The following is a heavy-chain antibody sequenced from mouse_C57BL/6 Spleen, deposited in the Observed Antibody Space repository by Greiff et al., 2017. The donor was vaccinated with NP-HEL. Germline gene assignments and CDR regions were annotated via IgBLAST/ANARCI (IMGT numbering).Heavy chain of an antibody. CDR1: GFTFSDYG. Sequence: EVQLVESGGGLVKPGGSLKLSCAASGFTFSDYGMHWVRQAPEKGLEWVAYISSGSSTIYYADTVKGRFTISRDNAKNTLFLQMTSLRSEDTAMYYCARPLYYGSSYGFAYWGQGTLVTVSA. CDR2: ISSGSSTI. J-gene: IGHJ3*01. V-gene: IGHV5-17*01. D-gene: IGHD1-1*01. CDR3: ARPLYYGSSYGFAY.